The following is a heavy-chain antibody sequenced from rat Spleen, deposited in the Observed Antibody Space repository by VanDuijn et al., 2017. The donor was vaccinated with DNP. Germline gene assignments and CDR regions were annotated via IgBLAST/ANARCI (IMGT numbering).Heavy chain of an antibody. CDR3: ARWPGYNPPYAMDA. V-gene: IGHV3-1*01. CDR2: ISYSGST. J-gene: IGHJ4*01. Sequence: EVQLQESGPGLVKPSQSLSLTCSVTGYSITSNYWGWIRTFPGNKIEWIGHISYSGSTSYNPSPKSRIPITSDTSKNQFFLQLNSVTTENTATYYCARWPGYNPPYAMDAWGQGTSVTVSS. CDR1: GYSITSNY. D-gene: IGHD1-4*01.